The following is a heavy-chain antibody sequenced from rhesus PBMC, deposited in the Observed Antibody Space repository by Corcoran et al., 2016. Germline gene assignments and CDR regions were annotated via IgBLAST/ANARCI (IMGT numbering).Heavy chain of an antibody. Sequence: QVQLQESGPGLVKPSETLSLTCAVSGGSINSAYYYWSWIRQPPGKGLEWIGYITYSGSTSYTPSLKSRVSFSRDTSKNQFSLKLSSVTAADTAVYYCARDKRFLEWLLRFDYWGQGVLVTVSS. J-gene: IGHJ4*01. D-gene: IGHD3-3*01. V-gene: IGHV4-122*02. CDR2: ITYSGST. CDR3: ARDKRFLEWLLRFDY. CDR1: GGSINSAYYY.